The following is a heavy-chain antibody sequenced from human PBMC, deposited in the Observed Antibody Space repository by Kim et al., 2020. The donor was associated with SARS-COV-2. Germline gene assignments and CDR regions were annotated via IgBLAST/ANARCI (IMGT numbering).Heavy chain of an antibody. CDR3: ARDHGFWSGLTDSYYYYYGMDV. D-gene: IGHD3-3*01. Sequence: ASVKVSCKASGYTFTSYGISWVRQAPGQGLEWMGWISAYNGNTNYAQKLQGRVTMTTDTSTSTAYMELRSLRSDDTAVYYCARDHGFWSGLTDSYYYYYGMDVWGQGTTVTVSS. J-gene: IGHJ6*02. V-gene: IGHV1-18*04. CDR1: GYTFTSYG. CDR2: ISAYNGNT.